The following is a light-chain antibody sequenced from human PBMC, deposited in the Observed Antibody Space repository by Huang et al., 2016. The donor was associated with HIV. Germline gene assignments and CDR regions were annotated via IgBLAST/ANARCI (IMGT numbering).Light chain of an antibody. V-gene: IGKV1-8*01. CDR2: ATS. CDR3: QQYYSFPLT. J-gene: IGKJ1*01. Sequence: AIRITQSPSSPSASTGDKVSITCRASQDINTYLSRYQQKPGKPPSLRIYATSTLQSGVPSRFSGSGAGTDFTLTITHLQSEDFATDYCQQYYSFPLTFGQGSQVEV. CDR1: QDINTY.